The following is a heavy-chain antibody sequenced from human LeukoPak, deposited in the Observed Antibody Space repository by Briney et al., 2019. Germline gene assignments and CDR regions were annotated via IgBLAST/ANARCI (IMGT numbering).Heavy chain of an antibody. CDR1: GFTFCSHG. CDR3: AKDDRWLQFCC. D-gene: IGHD5-24*01. J-gene: IGHJ4*02. Sequence: GGTLRLSCVASGFTFCSHGMNWVRLAPGKGLEWVSGIIPSGHTTYYADSVRGRFTISRDNSRNTVYLQMNSLRAEDTAVYYCAKDDRWLQFCCWGQGTLVTVSA. V-gene: IGHV3-23*01. CDR2: IIPSGHTT.